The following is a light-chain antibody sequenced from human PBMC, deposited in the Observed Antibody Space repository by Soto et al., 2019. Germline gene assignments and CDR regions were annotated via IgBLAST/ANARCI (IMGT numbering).Light chain of an antibody. CDR2: DAS. CDR1: QDISNY. CDR3: QQYDNLPRT. Sequence: DIQMTQSPSSLSASVGDRVTITCQASQDISNYLNWYQQKPGKAPKLLIYDASKLETGVPSRFSGSGSGTDFTFTISSLQPEDIATYYCQQYDNLPRTFGQGTKLESK. J-gene: IGKJ2*02. V-gene: IGKV1-33*01.